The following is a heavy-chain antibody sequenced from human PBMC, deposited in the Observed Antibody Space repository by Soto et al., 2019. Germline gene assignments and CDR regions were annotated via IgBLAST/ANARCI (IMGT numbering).Heavy chain of an antibody. Sequence: SVKVSWKASGGSFSSYAISWVRQAPGQGLEGMGGIIPIFGTANYAQKFQGRVTITADKSTSTAYMELSSLRSEDTAVYYCARVKRGLWSTTKIWENWFDLWGQGPLVTVSS. V-gene: IGHV1-69*06. CDR3: ARVKRGLWSTTKIWENWFDL. CDR1: GGSFSSYA. J-gene: IGHJ5*02. D-gene: IGHD2-2*01. CDR2: IIPIFGTA.